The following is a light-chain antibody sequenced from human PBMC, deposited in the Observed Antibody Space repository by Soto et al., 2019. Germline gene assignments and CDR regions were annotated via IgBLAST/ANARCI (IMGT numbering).Light chain of an antibody. Sequence: EIVLTQSPGTLSLSPGERATLSCRASQSVSSSYLAWYQQKPGQAPRLLIYGASSRATGIPDSFSGSGSGTDFTLTISRLEPEDFAVYYCHQYGSSPPYTFGQWTKLEIK. CDR2: GAS. CDR1: QSVSSSY. V-gene: IGKV3-20*01. CDR3: HQYGSSPPYT. J-gene: IGKJ2*01.